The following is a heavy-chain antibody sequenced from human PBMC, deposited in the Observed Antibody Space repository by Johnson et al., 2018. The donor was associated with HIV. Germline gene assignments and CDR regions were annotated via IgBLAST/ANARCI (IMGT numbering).Heavy chain of an antibody. V-gene: IGHV3-9*01. CDR2: INSDGSST. D-gene: IGHD3-22*01. CDR1: GFTFDDYA. Sequence: EVQLVESGGGLVQPGRSLRLSCAASGFTFDDYAMHWVRQAPGKGLVWVSRINSDGSSTSYADSVKGRFTISRDNAKNSLYLQMNSLRAEDTALDYCARGAYYYDSSGGNDAFDIWGRGTMVTVSS. CDR3: ARGAYYYDSSGGNDAFDI. J-gene: IGHJ3*02.